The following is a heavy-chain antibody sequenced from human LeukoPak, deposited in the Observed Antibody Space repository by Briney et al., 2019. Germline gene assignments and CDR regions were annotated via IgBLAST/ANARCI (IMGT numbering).Heavy chain of an antibody. J-gene: IGHJ4*02. CDR3: ARERGPILTGPHYFDY. Sequence: ASVKVSCKASGYTFTSYYMHWVRQAPGQGLEWMGIINPSGGSTSYAQKFQGRVTMTRDMSTSTVYMELSSLRSEDTAVYYCARERGPILTGPHYFDYWGQGTLVTVSS. V-gene: IGHV1-46*01. D-gene: IGHD3-9*01. CDR1: GYTFTSYY. CDR2: INPSGGST.